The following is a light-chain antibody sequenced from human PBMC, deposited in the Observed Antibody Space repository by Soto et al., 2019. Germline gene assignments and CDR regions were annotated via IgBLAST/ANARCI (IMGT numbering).Light chain of an antibody. Sequence: EIGLPQSPAPLSASPGEGATLSCRASQTVSSTLAWYQQKPGQAPRLLIYGASTRATAIPARFSGSGSGTEFTLTISSLQSEDFAVYYCQQYNNWPRTFGQGTK. CDR3: QQYNNWPRT. J-gene: IGKJ1*01. CDR1: QTVSST. CDR2: GAS. V-gene: IGKV3-15*01.